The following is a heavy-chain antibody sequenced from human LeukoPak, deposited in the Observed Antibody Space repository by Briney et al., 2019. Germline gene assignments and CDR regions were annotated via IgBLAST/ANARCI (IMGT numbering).Heavy chain of an antibody. CDR2: ISSSGSTI. CDR3: ALGIAVAGNIFDY. Sequence: GGSLRLSCAASGFTFSNYAMSWVRQAPGKGLEWVSYISSSGSTIYYADSVKGRFTISRDNAKNSLYLQMNSLRAEDTAVYYCALGIAVAGNIFDYWGQGTLVTVSS. J-gene: IGHJ4*02. CDR1: GFTFSNYA. D-gene: IGHD6-19*01. V-gene: IGHV3-11*01.